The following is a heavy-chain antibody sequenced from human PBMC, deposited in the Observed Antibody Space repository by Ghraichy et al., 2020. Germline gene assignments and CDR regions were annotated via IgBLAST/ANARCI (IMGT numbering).Heavy chain of an antibody. CDR2: IYYSGST. D-gene: IGHD2-2*01. CDR3: ARAVSPAANNNWFDP. CDR1: GGSISSGGYS. V-gene: IGHV4-30-4*07. J-gene: IGHJ5*02. Sequence: SETLSLTCAVSGGSISSGGYSWSWIRQPPGKGLEWIGYIYYSGSTYYNPSLKSRVTISVDTSKNQFSLKLSSVTAADTAVYYCARAVSPAANNNWFDPWGQGTLVTVSS.